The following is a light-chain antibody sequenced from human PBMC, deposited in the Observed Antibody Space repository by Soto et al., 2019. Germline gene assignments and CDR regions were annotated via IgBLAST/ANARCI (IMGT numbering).Light chain of an antibody. CDR1: SSDVGSYNL. V-gene: IGLV2-23*03. CDR3: CSSAGSSTVPYV. J-gene: IGLJ1*01. CDR2: EGS. Sequence: QSALTQPASVSGSPGQSITISCTGTSSDVGSYNLVSWYQQHPGKAPKLMIYEGSKRPSGVSNRFSGSKSGNTASLTISGLQAEDEADYYCCSSAGSSTVPYVFGTGTNVTVL.